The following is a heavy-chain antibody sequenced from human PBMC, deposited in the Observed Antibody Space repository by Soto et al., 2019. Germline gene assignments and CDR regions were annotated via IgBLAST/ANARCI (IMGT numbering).Heavy chain of an antibody. CDR3: AKDYGSGWTMGDF. V-gene: IGHV3-30*18. D-gene: IGHD6-19*01. CDR1: GFTFSSYG. J-gene: IGHJ4*02. Sequence: SLTLSCAASGFTFSSYGMHWVRQAPGKGLEWVAVISYDGSNKYYADSVKGRFTISRDNSKNTLYLQVNSLRAEDTAMYYCAKDYGSGWTMGDFWGQGTLVTVSS. CDR2: ISYDGSNK.